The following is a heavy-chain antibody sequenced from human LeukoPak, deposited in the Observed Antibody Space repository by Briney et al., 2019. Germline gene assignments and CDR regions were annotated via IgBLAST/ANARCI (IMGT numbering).Heavy chain of an antibody. Sequence: ESGPTLVKPTQTLTVTCSISGFSLTTSGISVGWIRQPPGKALEWLALIYWDDVKRYSPSLKSRLTITRDTSINQVVLTMTNIDPVDTATYYCTHNWAVAGSSDHGMDVWGQGATVTVS. CDR1: GFSLTTSGIS. J-gene: IGHJ6*02. CDR2: IYWDDVK. D-gene: IGHD6-19*01. CDR3: THNWAVAGSSDHGMDV. V-gene: IGHV2-5*02.